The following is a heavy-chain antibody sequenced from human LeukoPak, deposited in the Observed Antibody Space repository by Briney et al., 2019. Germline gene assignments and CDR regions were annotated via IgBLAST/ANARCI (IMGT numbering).Heavy chain of an antibody. CDR3: ARTTSFTASGYDY. CDR1: GYTFTNDH. CDR2: MNPNNGDS. Sequence: ASVTVSCKASGYTFTNDHINWVRQASGQELEWMGWMNPNNGDSGYAQKFQGRVTITRDTSISTSYMELRSLRSDDTAVYFCARTTSFTASGYDYWGQGTLVTVSS. D-gene: IGHD6-25*01. V-gene: IGHV1-8*03. J-gene: IGHJ4*02.